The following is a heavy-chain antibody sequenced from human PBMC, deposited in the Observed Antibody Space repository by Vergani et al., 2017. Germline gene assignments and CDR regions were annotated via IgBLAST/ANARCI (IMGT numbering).Heavy chain of an antibody. Sequence: QVHLVQSGAEVKKPGASVKVSCKASGYTFTGYYMHWVRQAPGQGLEWMGWINPNSGGTNYAQKFQGRVTMTRDTSISTAYMELRRLRSDDTAVYYCARDHGYDSSGYYFFDYWGQGTLVTVSS. D-gene: IGHD3-22*01. V-gene: IGHV1-2*02. CDR1: GYTFTGYY. CDR2: INPNSGGT. CDR3: ARDHGYDSSGYYFFDY. J-gene: IGHJ4*02.